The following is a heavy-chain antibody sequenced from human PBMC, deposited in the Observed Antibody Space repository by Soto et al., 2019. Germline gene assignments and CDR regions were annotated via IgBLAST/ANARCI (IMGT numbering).Heavy chain of an antibody. CDR1: GGTFSSYA. Sequence: SVKVSCKTSGGTFSSYAISWVRQAPGQGLEWMGGIITIFDTANYAQKFQGRVTITADESTSTAYMELSSLRSEDTALYYCARAPLGYCSGGSCYYDMDVWGQGTTVTVSS. J-gene: IGHJ6*02. CDR3: ARAPLGYCSGGSCYYDMDV. V-gene: IGHV1-69*13. D-gene: IGHD2-15*01. CDR2: IITIFDTA.